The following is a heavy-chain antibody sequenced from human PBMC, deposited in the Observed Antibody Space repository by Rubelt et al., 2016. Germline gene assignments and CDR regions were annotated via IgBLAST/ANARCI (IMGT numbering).Heavy chain of an antibody. D-gene: IGHD2-15*01. CDR3: ARSKLLPLDY. CDR1: GFTFSSYG. CDR2: IWYDGSNK. J-gene: IGHJ4*02. Sequence: QVQLVESGGGVVQPGRSLRLSCAASGFTFSSYGMHWVRQAPGKGLEWVAVIWYDGSNKYYAASVKGLFTISRDNSMNTLYLQMNSQRAEDTAVYYCARSKLLPLDYWGQGTLVTVSS. V-gene: IGHV3-33*01.